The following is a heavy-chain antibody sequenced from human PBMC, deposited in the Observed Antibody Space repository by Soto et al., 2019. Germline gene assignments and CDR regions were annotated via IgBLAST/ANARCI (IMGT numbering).Heavy chain of an antibody. J-gene: IGHJ4*02. D-gene: IGHD5-12*01. CDR1: GFTFSSYG. CDR2: ISYDGSNK. Sequence: GGSLRLSCAASGFTFSSYGMHWVRQAPGKGLEWVAVISYDGSNKYYADSVKGRFTISRDNSKNTLYLQMNSLRAEDTAVYYCAKGRWLQPDYWGQGTLVTVSS. CDR3: AKGRWLQPDY. V-gene: IGHV3-30*18.